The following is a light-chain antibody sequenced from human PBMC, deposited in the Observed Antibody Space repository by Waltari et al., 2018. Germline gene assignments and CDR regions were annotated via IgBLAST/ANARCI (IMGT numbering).Light chain of an antibody. Sequence: QSVLTPPPSVSGAPGTTVTHSCTGGNANIGSVYDEHWYQCLPGIAPKLLIYDDSNLPFGVPDVFSGSQSGTSASLAITGLQAEDEADYYCQSYDSGLSARVFGGGTKLTVL. V-gene: IGLV1-40*01. CDR1: NANIGSVYD. CDR2: DDS. CDR3: QSYDSGLSARV. J-gene: IGLJ3*02.